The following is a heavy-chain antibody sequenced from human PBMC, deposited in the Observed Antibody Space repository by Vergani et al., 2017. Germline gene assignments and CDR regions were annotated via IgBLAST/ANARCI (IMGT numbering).Heavy chain of an antibody. J-gene: IGHJ6*02. V-gene: IGHV1-69*04. CDR2: IIPVLGKT. D-gene: IGHD2-21*02. CDR3: ARDPRGYGGDPEDYYYGMDV. CDR1: GATFRSNT. Sequence: QVQLEQSGAEVKKPGSSVTFSCKASGATFRSNTISWVRQVPGQGLEWMGRIIPVLGKTKYAQDFQGRLTITADTSTSTAYMELTSLRSQDTAVYYCARDPRGYGGDPEDYYYGMDVWGQGTTVTVSS.